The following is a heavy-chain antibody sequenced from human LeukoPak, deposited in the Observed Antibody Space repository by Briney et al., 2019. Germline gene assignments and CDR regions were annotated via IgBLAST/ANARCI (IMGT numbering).Heavy chain of an antibody. Sequence: PGGSLRLSCAASGFTFSSYWMSWVRQAPGKGLEWVANIKQDGSEKYYVDSVKGRFTISRDNAKKSLYLQMNSLRAEDTAVYYCAREYYYGSGSYYNGYWGQGTLVTVSS. J-gene: IGHJ4*02. CDR3: AREYYYGSGSYYNGY. CDR2: IKQDGSEK. CDR1: GFTFSSYW. D-gene: IGHD3-10*01. V-gene: IGHV3-7*04.